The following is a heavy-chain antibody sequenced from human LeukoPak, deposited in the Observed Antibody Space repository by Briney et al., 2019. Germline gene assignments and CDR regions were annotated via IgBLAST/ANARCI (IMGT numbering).Heavy chain of an antibody. Sequence: GGSLRLSCATSGFTFTNYAMSWVRQAPGKGLEWVSAISGSGGSTYYADSVKGRFTISRDNSKNTLYLQMNSLRAEDTAVYYCAKGKYGSGSYYGAFDIWGQGTMVTVSS. CDR2: ISGSGGST. CDR3: AKGKYGSGSYYGAFDI. J-gene: IGHJ3*02. D-gene: IGHD3-10*01. V-gene: IGHV3-23*01. CDR1: GFTFTNYA.